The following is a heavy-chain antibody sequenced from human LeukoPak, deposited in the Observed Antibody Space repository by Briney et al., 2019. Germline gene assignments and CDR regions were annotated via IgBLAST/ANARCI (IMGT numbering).Heavy chain of an antibody. Sequence: SETLSLTCTVSGGSISSGDYYWSWIRQPPGKGLEWIGYIYYSGSTYYNPSLKSRVTISIDTSKNQFSLKLSSVTAADTAVYYCARTKGNYYYMDVWGKGTTVTVSS. D-gene: IGHD2-8*01. V-gene: IGHV4-30-4*08. CDR3: ARTKGNYYYMDV. J-gene: IGHJ6*03. CDR2: IYYSGST. CDR1: GGSISSGDYY.